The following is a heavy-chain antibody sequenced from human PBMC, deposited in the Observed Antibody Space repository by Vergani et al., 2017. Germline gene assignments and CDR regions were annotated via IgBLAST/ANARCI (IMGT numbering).Heavy chain of an antibody. CDR3: ASGAFDY. D-gene: IGHD3-16*01. CDR2: ISYDGSNK. CDR1: GFTFSSYA. Sequence: QVQLVESGGGVVQPGRSLRLSCAASGFTFSSYAMHWARQAPGKGLEWVAFISYDGSNKYYADSVRGRFTISRDKSKNTLYLQMNSLRAEDTAVYYCASGAFDYWGQGTLVTVSS. J-gene: IGHJ4*02. V-gene: IGHV3-30-3*01.